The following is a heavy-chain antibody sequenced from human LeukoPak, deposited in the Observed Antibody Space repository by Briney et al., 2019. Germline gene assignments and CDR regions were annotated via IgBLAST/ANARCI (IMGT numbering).Heavy chain of an antibody. CDR2: ISGSGGST. Sequence: PGGSLRLSCAASGFTFSSYAMSWVRQAPGKGLEWVSAISGSGGSTYYADSVKGRFTISRDNSKNTLYLQMNSLRAEDTAVYYCAKAAYSGSWPRFASHKSMQVFDYWGQGTLVTVSS. CDR1: GFTFSSYA. D-gene: IGHD6-13*01. V-gene: IGHV3-23*01. CDR3: AKAAYSGSWPRFASHKSMQVFDY. J-gene: IGHJ4*02.